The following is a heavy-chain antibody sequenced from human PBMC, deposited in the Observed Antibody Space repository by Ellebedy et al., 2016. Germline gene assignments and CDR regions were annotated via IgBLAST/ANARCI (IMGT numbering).Heavy chain of an antibody. CDR2: IYYSGST. CDR1: GGSISSYY. Sequence: SETLSLTCTVSGGSISSYYWSWIRQPPGKGLEWIGYIYYSGSTNYNPSLKSRVTISVDTSKNQFSLKLSSVTAADTAVYYCAREGPGGRNIHSSSSTGAFDIWGQGTMVTVSS. V-gene: IGHV4-59*01. CDR3: AREGPGGRNIHSSSSTGAFDI. J-gene: IGHJ3*02. D-gene: IGHD6-13*01.